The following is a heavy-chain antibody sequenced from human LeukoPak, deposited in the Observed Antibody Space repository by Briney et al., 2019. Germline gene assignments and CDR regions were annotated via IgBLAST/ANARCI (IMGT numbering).Heavy chain of an antibody. CDR3: AKKRYGSGTTSPGYLDV. CDR1: GFTVSSNY. J-gene: IGHJ6*02. V-gene: IGHV3-53*01. D-gene: IGHD1-26*01. Sequence: GGSLRLSCAASGFTVSSNYMSWVRQAPGKGLEWVSVISGSGYTTHYADSVKGRFTISRDNFKNMVYLEMNSLRAEDTAVYYCAKKRYGSGTTSPGYLDVWGQGTTVTVSS. CDR2: ISGSGYTT.